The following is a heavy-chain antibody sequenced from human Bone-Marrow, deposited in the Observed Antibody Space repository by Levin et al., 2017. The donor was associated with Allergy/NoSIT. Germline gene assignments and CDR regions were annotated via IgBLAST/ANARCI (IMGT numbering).Heavy chain of an antibody. CDR2: INSDGSST. J-gene: IGHJ5*02. D-gene: IGHD3-9*01. V-gene: IGHV3-74*01. CDR3: ARDPIYDILTGSPPKEYWFDP. CDR1: GFTFSSYW. Sequence: GESLKISCAASGFTFSSYWMHWVRQAPGKGLVWVSRINSDGSSTSYADSVKGRFTISRDNAKNTLYLQMNSLRAEDTAVYYCARDPIYDILTGSPPKEYWFDPWGQGTLVTVSS.